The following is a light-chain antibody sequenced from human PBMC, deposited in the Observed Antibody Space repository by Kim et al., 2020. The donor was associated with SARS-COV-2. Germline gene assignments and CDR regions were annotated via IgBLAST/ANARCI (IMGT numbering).Light chain of an antibody. Sequence: SSDLTQDPAVSVALGQTVRITCQGDSLRSYYATWYQQQPGQAPILVIYGKNNRPSGIPDRFSGSSSGNTASLTITGTQAGDAADYYCNSRDSNDTVVFGG. V-gene: IGLV3-19*01. J-gene: IGLJ2*01. CDR2: GKN. CDR1: SLRSYY. CDR3: NSRDSNDTVV.